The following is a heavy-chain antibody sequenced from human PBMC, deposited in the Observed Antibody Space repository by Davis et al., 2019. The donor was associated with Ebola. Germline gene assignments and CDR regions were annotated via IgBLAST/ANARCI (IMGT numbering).Heavy chain of an antibody. CDR3: ARGWLRSAFDQ. D-gene: IGHD5-12*01. V-gene: IGHV6-1*01. J-gene: IGHJ4*02. CDR2: TYYSSKWYN. CDR1: GDSVPGSSGA. Sequence: HPQTPSLTRAISGDSVPGSSGAWNWIRQSPSRGLEWLGTTYYSSKWYNESALSVKSRITISADTAKNQLSLHLNSVTPEDTAVYYCARGWLRSAFDQWGQGTLVTVSS.